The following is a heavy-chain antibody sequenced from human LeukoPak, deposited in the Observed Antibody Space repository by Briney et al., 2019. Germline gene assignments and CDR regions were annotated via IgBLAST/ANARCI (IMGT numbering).Heavy chain of an antibody. J-gene: IGHJ6*03. CDR2: INPNSGGT. Sequence: GASVKVSCKASGYTFTGYYMHWVRQAPGQGLEWMGWINPNSGGTNYAQKFQGRVTMTRDTSISTAYMELSRLRSDDTAVYYCARVGHSSSKQWLAPRDYYYMDVWGKGTTVTVSS. D-gene: IGHD6-19*01. CDR3: ARVGHSSSKQWLAPRDYYYMDV. CDR1: GYTFTGYY. V-gene: IGHV1-2*02.